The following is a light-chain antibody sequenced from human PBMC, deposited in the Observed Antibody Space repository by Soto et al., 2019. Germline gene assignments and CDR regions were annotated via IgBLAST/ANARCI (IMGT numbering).Light chain of an antibody. J-gene: IGLJ1*01. V-gene: IGLV2-14*01. Sequence: QSALTQPASVSGSPGQSITISCTGTSSDVGGYNYVSWYQQYPGKAPKPMIYEVSNRPSGVSNRFSGSKSGNTASLTISGLQAEDEADYYCTSYIRSSTLDYVFGTGTKV. CDR3: TSYIRSSTLDYV. CDR2: EVS. CDR1: SSDVGGYNY.